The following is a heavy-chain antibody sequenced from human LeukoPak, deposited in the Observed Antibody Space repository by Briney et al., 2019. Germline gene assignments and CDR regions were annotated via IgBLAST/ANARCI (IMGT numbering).Heavy chain of an antibody. Sequence: GASVKVSCKASGYTFTGYYMHWVRQAPGQGLEWMGWINPNSGGTNYAQKFQGRVTMTRDTSISTAYMDLSRLRSDDTAVYYCASITMIVGNDAFDIWGQGTMVTVSS. CDR2: INPNSGGT. CDR1: GYTFTGYY. CDR3: ASITMIVGNDAFDI. J-gene: IGHJ3*02. D-gene: IGHD3-22*01. V-gene: IGHV1-2*02.